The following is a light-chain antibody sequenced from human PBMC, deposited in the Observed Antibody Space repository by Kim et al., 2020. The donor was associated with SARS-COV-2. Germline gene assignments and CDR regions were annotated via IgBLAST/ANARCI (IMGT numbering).Light chain of an antibody. J-gene: IGLJ2*01. V-gene: IGLV3-1*01. CDR3: QAWDSSTAV. CDR1: KVGDKY. Sequence: SSELTQPPSVSVSPGQTVSITCSGDKVGDKYACWYQQKPGQSPVLVISQDNSRPSGIPERFSGSNSGNTATLTISGTQAMDEADYYCQAWDSSTAVFGGETQQTVL. CDR2: QDN.